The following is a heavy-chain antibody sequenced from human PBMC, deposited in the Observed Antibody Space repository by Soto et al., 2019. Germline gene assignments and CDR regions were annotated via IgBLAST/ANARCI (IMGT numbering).Heavy chain of an antibody. Sequence: LSLTCSVSDDSINSDKYYWGWIRQPPGKGLEWIGSVYYRGNAYYNPSLQTRVTISLDKSKSQFSLKLSSVTAADTAVYYCARGRVGATRRWFDPWGQGTLVTVSS. J-gene: IGHJ5*02. CDR2: VYYRGNA. CDR3: ARGRVGATRRWFDP. V-gene: IGHV4-39*01. CDR1: DDSINSDKYY. D-gene: IGHD1-26*01.